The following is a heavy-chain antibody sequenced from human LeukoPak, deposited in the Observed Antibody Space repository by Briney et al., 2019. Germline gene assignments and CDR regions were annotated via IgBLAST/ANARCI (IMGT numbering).Heavy chain of an antibody. CDR2: INTDESNT. CDR3: ARVIRYFDWSPTYFDY. D-gene: IGHD3-9*01. J-gene: IGHJ4*02. V-gene: IGHV3-74*01. CDR1: GFAFSSSW. Sequence: AGGSLRLSCAASGFAFSSSWMSWVRQAPGEGLLWVSRINTDESNTGYADSVKGRFTISRDNARNSLYLQMNSLRAEDTALYYCARVIRYFDWSPTYFDYWGQGTLVTVSS.